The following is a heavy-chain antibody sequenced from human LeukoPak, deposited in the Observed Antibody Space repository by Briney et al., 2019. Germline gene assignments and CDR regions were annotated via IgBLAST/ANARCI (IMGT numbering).Heavy chain of an antibody. J-gene: IGHJ4*02. CDR1: GFTFSNYW. CDR2: ISSDGSST. D-gene: IGHD6-19*01. Sequence: GGSLRLSCAAAGFTFSNYWMHWVRQAPGKGLVWVSRISSDGSSTTYADSVKGRFTISRENAKNTLFLQVNSLRAEDTAVHYCAREFSSGWTHFDYWGQGTLVTVSS. V-gene: IGHV3-74*01. CDR3: AREFSSGWTHFDY.